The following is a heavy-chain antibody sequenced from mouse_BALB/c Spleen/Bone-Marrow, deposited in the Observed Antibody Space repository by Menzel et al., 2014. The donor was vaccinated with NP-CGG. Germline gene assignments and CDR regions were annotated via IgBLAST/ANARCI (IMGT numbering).Heavy chain of an antibody. CDR3: SRGRRDALDY. CDR1: GYTFTSYY. V-gene: IGHV1S81*02. CDR2: INPSNGGT. Sequence: VHLVESGAALVKPGASVKLSCKASGYTFTSYYMYWVKQRPGQGLEWFGEINPSNGGTNFNEKFKNKATLTVDRSSSTAYMQLSSLTSEDSAVYYCSRGRRDALDYWGQGTSVTVSS. J-gene: IGHJ4*01.